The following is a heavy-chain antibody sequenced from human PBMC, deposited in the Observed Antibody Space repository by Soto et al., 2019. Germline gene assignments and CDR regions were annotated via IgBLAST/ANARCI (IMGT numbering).Heavy chain of an antibody. CDR2: IYYTGST. CDR3: ARPDNYFFYMDV. Sequence: SETLSLTCNVSGGSISSHYWSWIRQPPGKGLEWIGYIYYTGSTNYNPSLKSRVSISVDTSNNQFSLRLRSVIAADTAVYYCARPDNYFFYMDVWGKGTTVTVSS. CDR1: GGSISSHY. V-gene: IGHV4-59*08. J-gene: IGHJ6*03.